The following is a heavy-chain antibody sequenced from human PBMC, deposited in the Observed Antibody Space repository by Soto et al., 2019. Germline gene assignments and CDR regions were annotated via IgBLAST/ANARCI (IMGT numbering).Heavy chain of an antibody. J-gene: IGHJ3*02. D-gene: IGHD4-17*01. Sequence: PSETLSLTCNVSGGSISSYYWSWIRQPPGKGLEYIGHVYNSGSTIHSPSLKSRATISVDTSKNQFSLKLTSVTAADTAVYYCARYGGYDAFDIWGQATMVTVSS. CDR2: VYNSGST. CDR1: GGSISSYY. CDR3: ARYGGYDAFDI. V-gene: IGHV4-59*01.